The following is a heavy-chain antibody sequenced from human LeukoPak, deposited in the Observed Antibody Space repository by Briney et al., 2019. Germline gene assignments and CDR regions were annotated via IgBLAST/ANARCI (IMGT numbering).Heavy chain of an antibody. V-gene: IGHV1-69*04. J-gene: IGHJ2*01. CDR3: ARAHDTVNGYFDL. CDR1: GGTFSSYA. Sequence: GSSVKVSCKASGGTFSSYAISWVRQAPGQGLEWMGRIIPILGIANYAQRFQGRVTITADKSTSTAYMELSSLRSEDTAVYYCARAHDTVNGYFDLWGRGTLVTVSS. D-gene: IGHD4-11*01. CDR2: IIPILGIA.